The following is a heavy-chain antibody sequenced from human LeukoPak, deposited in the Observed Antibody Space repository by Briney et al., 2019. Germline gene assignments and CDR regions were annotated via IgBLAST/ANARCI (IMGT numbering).Heavy chain of an antibody. CDR1: GGSISSYY. CDR2: IYYSGST. V-gene: IGHV4-59*01. D-gene: IGHD5-18*01. CDR3: ARGRGYSYADDAFDI. Sequence: SETLSLTCTVSGGSISSYYWSWTRQPPGKGLEWIGYIYYSGSTNYNPSLKSRVTISVDTSKNQFSLKLSSVTAADTAVYYCARGRGYSYADDAFDIWGQGTMVTVSS. J-gene: IGHJ3*02.